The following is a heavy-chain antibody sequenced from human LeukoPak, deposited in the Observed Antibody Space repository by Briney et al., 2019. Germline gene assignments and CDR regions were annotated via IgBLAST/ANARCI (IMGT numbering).Heavy chain of an antibody. V-gene: IGHV3-23*01. D-gene: IGHD2-15*01. Sequence: GGSLRLSCAASGFTFSSYAMSWVRQAPGKGPEWVSAISGSGGSTYYADSVKGRFTISRDNSKNTLYLQMYSLRAEDTAVYYCAKGGYCSGGSCYYAYYFDYWGQGTLVTVSS. CDR3: AKGGYCSGGSCYYAYYFDY. CDR2: ISGSGGST. J-gene: IGHJ4*02. CDR1: GFTFSSYA.